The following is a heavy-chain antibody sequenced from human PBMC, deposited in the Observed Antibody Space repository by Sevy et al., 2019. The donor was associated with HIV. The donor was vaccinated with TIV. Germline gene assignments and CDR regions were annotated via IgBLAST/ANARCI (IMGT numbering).Heavy chain of an antibody. Sequence: ESLKISCEASGFSFSDYWMTWVRQAPGKGLEWVANMRQDGREKYYVDSVKGRFTISRDNAKNSLYLQMNSLRAEDTAVYYCARGVFGSGSRLGLGYWGQGTLVTVSS. J-gene: IGHJ4*02. D-gene: IGHD3-10*01. CDR3: ARGVFGSGSRLGLGY. V-gene: IGHV3-7*03. CDR1: GFSFSDYW. CDR2: MRQDGREK.